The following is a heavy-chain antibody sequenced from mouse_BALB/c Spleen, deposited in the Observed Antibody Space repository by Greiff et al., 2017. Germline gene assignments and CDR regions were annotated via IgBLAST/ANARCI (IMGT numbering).Heavy chain of an antibody. Sequence: VKLVESGAELAKPGASVKMSCKASGYTFTSYWMHWVKQRPGQGLEWIGYINPSTGYTEYNQKFKDKATLTADKSSSTAYMQLSSLTSEDSAVYYCARGEGDAVDYWGQGTTLTVSS. V-gene: IGHV1-7*01. CDR2: INPSTGYT. D-gene: IGHD3-3*01. CDR3: ARGEGDAVDY. J-gene: IGHJ2*01. CDR1: GYTFTSYW.